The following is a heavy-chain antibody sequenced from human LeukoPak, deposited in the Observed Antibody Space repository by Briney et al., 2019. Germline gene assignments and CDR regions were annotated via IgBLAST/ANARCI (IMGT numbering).Heavy chain of an antibody. J-gene: IGHJ6*03. CDR3: ARDENPTVDCSSSSCIYFYYMDV. CDR2: IDSSSSTI. Sequence: GGSLRLSCTASGFSFSSYNMNWVRQAPAKGLEWVSYIDSSSSTIYYADSVKGRFTISRDNAENSLNLQMNSLRAEDTAVYYCARDENPTVDCSSSSCIYFYYMDVWGKGTTVTVSS. V-gene: IGHV3-48*04. D-gene: IGHD2-2*01. CDR1: GFSFSSYN.